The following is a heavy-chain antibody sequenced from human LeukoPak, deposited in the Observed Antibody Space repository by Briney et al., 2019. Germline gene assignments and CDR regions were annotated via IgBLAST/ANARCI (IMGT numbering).Heavy chain of an antibody. CDR2: IYHSGST. V-gene: IGHV4-31*03. D-gene: IGHD4-23*01. CDR1: GVSIKSGDYY. J-gene: IGHJ2*01. Sequence: PSETLSLTCTVSGVSIKSGDYYWNWIRQHPGRGLEWIGYIYHSGSTFYNPSLKRRVTISLDTSKTQFSLSLTSVTAADTAMYYCARDFHGGWYFDLWGRGTLVTVSS. CDR3: ARDFHGGWYFDL.